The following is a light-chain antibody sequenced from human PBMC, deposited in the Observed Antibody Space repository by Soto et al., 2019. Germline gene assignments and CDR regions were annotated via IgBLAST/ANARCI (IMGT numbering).Light chain of an antibody. CDR3: QQHNDWPPST. Sequence: ETLLTQSPATLSVSPGERATLSCRASQSVRDNLAWYQQKPGQAPRLLIYGASTRAPGIPDRFSGSGFGTEFSLTISSLQSEDFAVYYCQQHNDWPPSTFSQGTKLEIK. V-gene: IGKV3-15*01. CDR1: QSVRDN. CDR2: GAS. J-gene: IGKJ2*01.